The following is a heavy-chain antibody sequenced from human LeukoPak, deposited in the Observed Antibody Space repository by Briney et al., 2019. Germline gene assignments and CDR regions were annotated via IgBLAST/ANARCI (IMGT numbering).Heavy chain of an antibody. D-gene: IGHD6-13*01. J-gene: IGHJ5*02. Sequence: GGSLRLSCAASGFTFSSYSMNWVRQAPGKGLEWVSSITSSSTYIFYADSVKGRFTISRDNAKNSLYLQMNSLRAEDTAVYYCARVGSSWYVVDPWGQGTLVTVSS. CDR3: ARVGSSWYVVDP. CDR2: ITSSSTYI. V-gene: IGHV3-21*01. CDR1: GFTFSSYS.